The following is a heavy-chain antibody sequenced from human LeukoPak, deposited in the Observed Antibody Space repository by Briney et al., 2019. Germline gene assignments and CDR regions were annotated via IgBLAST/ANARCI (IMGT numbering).Heavy chain of an antibody. CDR3: ARIDSRGSTWDY. CDR1: GFTFSNHW. Sequence: GGSLRLSCAASGFTFSNHWMSWVRQAPGKGLEWVANIRPDGSAKYYGDSVEGRLTISRDNTKNSLYLQMNSLRADDTAVYYCARIDSRGSTWDYWGQGTLVTVSS. V-gene: IGHV3-7*01. CDR2: IRPDGSAK. J-gene: IGHJ4*02. D-gene: IGHD3-22*01.